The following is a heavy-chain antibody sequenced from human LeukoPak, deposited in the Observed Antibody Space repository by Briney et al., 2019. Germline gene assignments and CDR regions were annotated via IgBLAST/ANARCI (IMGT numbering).Heavy chain of an antibody. Sequence: GASVKVSCKASGYTFTSYYMHWVRQAPGQGLEWMGIINPSGGSTSYAQKFQGRVTMTRGTSTSTVYMELSSLRSEDTAVYYCAREKLRYSSSSSAGYWGQGTLVTVSS. D-gene: IGHD6-6*01. V-gene: IGHV1-46*01. CDR1: GYTFTSYY. CDR3: AREKLRYSSSSSAGY. J-gene: IGHJ4*02. CDR2: INPSGGST.